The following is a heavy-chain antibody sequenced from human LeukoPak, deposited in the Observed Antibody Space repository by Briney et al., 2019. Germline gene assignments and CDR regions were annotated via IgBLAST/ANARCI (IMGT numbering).Heavy chain of an antibody. J-gene: IGHJ4*02. Sequence: PGGSLRLSCAASGFTVSSNYMSWVRQAPGKGLEWVSVIYSGGTTYYADSVKGRFTMSRDNSKNTLYLQMSSLSAEDTAVYYCARPRSDGSPFDFWGQGTLVTVSS. CDR2: IYSGGTT. CDR3: ARPRSDGSPFDF. V-gene: IGHV3-53*01. D-gene: IGHD5-24*01. CDR1: GFTVSSNY.